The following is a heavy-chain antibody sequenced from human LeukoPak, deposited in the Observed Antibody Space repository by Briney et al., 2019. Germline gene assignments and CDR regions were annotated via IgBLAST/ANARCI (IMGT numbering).Heavy chain of an antibody. CDR3: ARETRVEIGPGYYYMDV. D-gene: IGHD5-24*01. V-gene: IGHV4-39*07. Sequence: SETLSLTCTVSGGSISSSSYYWGWIRQPPGEGLEWIGSIYYSGSTYYNPSLKSRVTISVDTSKNQFSLKLSSVTAADTAVYYCARETRVEIGPGYYYMDVWGKGTTVSVSS. J-gene: IGHJ6*03. CDR1: GGSISSSSYY. CDR2: IYYSGST.